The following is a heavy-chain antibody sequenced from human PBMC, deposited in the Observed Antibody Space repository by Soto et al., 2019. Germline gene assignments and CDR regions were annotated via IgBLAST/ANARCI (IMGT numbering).Heavy chain of an antibody. V-gene: IGHV3-23*01. CDR2: ISGSSGSI. D-gene: IGHD3-16*01. CDR3: ARSLYTGNTPRLTDAFDI. J-gene: IGHJ3*02. Sequence: GGSLRLSCAASGFTFSSYAMSWVRQAPGKGLEWVSAISGSSGSIYYADSVKGRFAISRDNSKNSLYLQMNSLRAEDTAVYYCARSLYTGNTPRLTDAFDIWGQGTMVTVSS. CDR1: GFTFSSYA.